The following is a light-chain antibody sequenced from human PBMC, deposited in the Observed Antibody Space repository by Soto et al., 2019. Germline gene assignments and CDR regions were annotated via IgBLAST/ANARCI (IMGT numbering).Light chain of an antibody. CDR1: QSISSN. CDR3: QQTYRTPWT. CDR2: AAS. V-gene: IGKV1-39*01. Sequence: IHMTQSPSSVSASVGHIVTITCRASQSISSNLNWYQQKPGQAPKLLIYAASSLQSGVPSRVSGSASGTDVTLTISSLKPEDFATYHCQQTYRTPWTFGHGTKVDIK. J-gene: IGKJ1*01.